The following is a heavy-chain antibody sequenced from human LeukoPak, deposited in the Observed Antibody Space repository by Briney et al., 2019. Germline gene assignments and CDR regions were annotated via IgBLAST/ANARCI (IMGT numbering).Heavy chain of an antibody. D-gene: IGHD4-11*01. Sequence: SETLSLTCTVSGGSISSSTYYWGWIRQPPGKGLEWIGSIYSSGSTYYNPSLKSRVTISVDTSKNQFSLKLSSVTAADTAVYFCARGRVSSSTWYSTYYYFFYMDFWGKGTTVTVSS. CDR2: IYSSGST. CDR1: GGSISSSTYY. J-gene: IGHJ6*03. V-gene: IGHV4-39*07. CDR3: ARGRVSSSTWYSTYYYFFYMDF.